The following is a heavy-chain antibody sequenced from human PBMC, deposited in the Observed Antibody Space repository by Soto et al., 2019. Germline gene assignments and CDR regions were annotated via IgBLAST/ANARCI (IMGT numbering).Heavy chain of an antibody. Sequence: QITLKESGPPLVKPTQTLTLTCTFSGFSLSTSGVGVGWIRQPPGKAPEWLALIYWDDDKRYSPSLKSRLTXTXAPTKNQVVLTLPNMDPVDTATYSCAHRQRTVYFDYWGQGTLVTVSS. J-gene: IGHJ4*02. CDR1: GFSLSTSGVG. CDR2: IYWDDDK. V-gene: IGHV2-5*02. D-gene: IGHD4-17*01. CDR3: AHRQRTVYFDY.